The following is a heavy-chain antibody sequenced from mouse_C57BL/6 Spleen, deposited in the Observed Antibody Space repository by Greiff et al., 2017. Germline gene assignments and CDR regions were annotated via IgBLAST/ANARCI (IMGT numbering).Heavy chain of an antibody. D-gene: IGHD4-1*01. J-gene: IGHJ3*01. V-gene: IGHV1-15*01. Sequence: VQLQQSGAELVRPGASVTLSCKASGYTFTDYEMHWVKQTPVHGLEWIGAIDPGTGGTAYNQKFKGKATLTADKSSSTAYLELRSLTSEDSYVYYCTANWDCAYWGQGTLVTVSA. CDR1: GYTFTDYE. CDR3: TANWDCAY. CDR2: IDPGTGGT.